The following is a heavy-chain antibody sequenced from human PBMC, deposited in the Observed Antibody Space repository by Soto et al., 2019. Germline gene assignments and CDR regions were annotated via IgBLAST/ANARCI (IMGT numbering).Heavy chain of an antibody. J-gene: IGHJ4*02. CDR2: ISGSGGST. CDR3: AKGPLPTPAWALDY. CDR1: GFTFSSYA. D-gene: IGHD3-16*01. V-gene: IGHV3-23*01. Sequence: PGGSLRLSCAASGFTFSSYAMSWVRQAPGKGLEWVSAISGSGGSTYYADSVKGRFTISRDNSKNTLYLQMNSLRAEDTAVYYCAKGPLPTPAWALDYWGQGTLVTVSS.